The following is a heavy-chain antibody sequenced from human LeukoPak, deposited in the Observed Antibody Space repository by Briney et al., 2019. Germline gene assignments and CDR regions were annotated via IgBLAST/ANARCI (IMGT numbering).Heavy chain of an antibody. CDR3: ARDVVGKYYDFWSGYFISSAWFDP. J-gene: IGHJ5*02. V-gene: IGHV4-59*01. CDR1: GGSFSGYY. CDR2: IYYSGST. D-gene: IGHD3-3*01. Sequence: SETLSLTCTVYGGSFSGYYWSWVRQPPGKGLEWVGYIYYSGSTNYNPSLKSRVTISVDTSKNQFSLKLSSVTAADTAVYYCARDVVGKYYDFWSGYFISSAWFDPWGQGTLVTVSS.